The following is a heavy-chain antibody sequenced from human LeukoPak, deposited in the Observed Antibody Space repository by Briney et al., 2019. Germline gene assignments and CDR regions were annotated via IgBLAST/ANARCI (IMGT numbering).Heavy chain of an antibody. CDR1: GGSFSGYY. CDR3: ACSGWYISVNYYYYMDV. D-gene: IGHD6-19*01. CDR2: IYTSGTT. V-gene: IGHV4-59*10. Sequence: PSETLSLTCAVYGGSFSGYYWSWIRQPAGKGLEWIGRIYTSGTTNYNPSLKSRVTISVDTSKNQFSLKLSSVTAADTAVYYWACSGWYISVNYYYYMDVWGNGTTVTISS. J-gene: IGHJ6*03.